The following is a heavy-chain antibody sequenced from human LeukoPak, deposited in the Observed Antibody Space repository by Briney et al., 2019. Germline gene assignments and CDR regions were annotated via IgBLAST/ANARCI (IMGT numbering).Heavy chain of an antibody. D-gene: IGHD1-26*01. Sequence: SETLSLTCGVYGGSLSGFYWSWIRQPPGKGLEWIGEINHSGSTSYNPSLKSRVTISVDTSKNQFSLKLSSVTAADTAVYYCARDGYSGSKTAFDIWGQGTMVTVSS. CDR3: ARDGYSGSKTAFDI. CDR2: INHSGST. CDR1: GGSLSGFY. J-gene: IGHJ3*02. V-gene: IGHV4-34*01.